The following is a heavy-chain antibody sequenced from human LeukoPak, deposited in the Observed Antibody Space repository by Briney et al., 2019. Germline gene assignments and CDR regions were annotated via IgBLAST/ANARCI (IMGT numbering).Heavy chain of an antibody. V-gene: IGHV3-48*03. D-gene: IGHD3-10*01. J-gene: IGHJ4*02. CDR2: ITSSGTTK. Sequence: GGSLRLSCAASGFSFDSYEMNWVRQAPGKGLEWVSYITSSGTTKYYADSVKGRFTISRDNTKNSLYLQINRLRAEDTAVYYCARRGRVVLLYGSGYYFDYWGQGTLVTVSS. CDR3: ARRGRVVLLYGSGYYFDY. CDR1: GFSFDSYE.